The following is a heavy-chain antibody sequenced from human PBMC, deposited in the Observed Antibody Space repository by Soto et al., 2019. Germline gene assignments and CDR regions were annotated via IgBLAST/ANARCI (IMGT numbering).Heavy chain of an antibody. Sequence: ASVKVSCKASGCTFTSYDINWVRQATGQGLEWMGWMNPNSGNTGYAQKFQGRVTMTRNTSISTAYMELSSLRSEDTAVYYCARFRSYDILTGYWLAFDIWGQGTMVTVSS. CDR3: ARFRSYDILTGYWLAFDI. V-gene: IGHV1-8*01. CDR2: MNPNSGNT. D-gene: IGHD3-9*01. CDR1: GCTFTSYD. J-gene: IGHJ3*02.